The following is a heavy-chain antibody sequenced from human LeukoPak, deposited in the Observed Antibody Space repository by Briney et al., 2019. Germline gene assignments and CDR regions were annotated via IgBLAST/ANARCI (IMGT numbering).Heavy chain of an antibody. J-gene: IGHJ4*02. Sequence: SETLSLTCTVSGGSISSYYWSWIRQPPGKGLEWIGYIYYSGSTNYNPSLKSRVTISVDTSKNQFSLKLSSVTAADTAVYYCARVRWDMIVSDWGQGTLVTVSS. CDR3: ARVRWDMIVSD. CDR2: IYYSGST. D-gene: IGHD3-22*01. V-gene: IGHV4-59*01. CDR1: GGSISSYY.